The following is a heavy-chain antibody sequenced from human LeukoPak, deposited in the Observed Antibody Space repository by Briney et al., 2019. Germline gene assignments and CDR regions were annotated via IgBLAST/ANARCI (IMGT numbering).Heavy chain of an antibody. J-gene: IGHJ4*02. CDR2: TSGDEDST. CDR3: TIDLMTGFSSGWHLGY. CDR1: GLTFRNFA. D-gene: IGHD6-19*01. V-gene: IGHV3-23*01. Sequence: PGGSLRLSCAASGLTFRNFAMSWVRQAPGKGLEWLAVTSGDEDSTHYADSVRGRFVISTDSSKNSLFLQMNSLRADDTAVYYCTIDLMTGFSSGWHLGYWGQGTLVTVSS.